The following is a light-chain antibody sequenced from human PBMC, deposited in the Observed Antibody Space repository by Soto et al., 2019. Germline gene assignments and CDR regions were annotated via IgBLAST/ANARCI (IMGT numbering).Light chain of an antibody. Sequence: EIVLTQSPGTLSLSPGARATLSCRASQSVSSSKLGWYQHKPGQARRLLIYGASSRATGIPDRFSGSGSGTDFTLTITRLEPEDFAVYYCQQYGTSPFAFGQGTKLEI. J-gene: IGKJ2*01. CDR3: QQYGTSPFA. CDR1: QSVSSSK. CDR2: GAS. V-gene: IGKV3-20*01.